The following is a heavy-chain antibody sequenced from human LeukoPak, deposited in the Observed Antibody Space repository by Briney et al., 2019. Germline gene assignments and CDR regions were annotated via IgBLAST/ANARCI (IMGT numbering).Heavy chain of an antibody. V-gene: IGHV3-30*02. CDR3: AKSEGSSSWIYFGY. Sequence: GGSLRLSCAASGFTFSNYGMSWVRQAPGKGLEWVAFTRYDGSNKYYADSVKGRFTISRDNSKNTLYLQMNSLRAEDTAVYYCAKSEGSSSWIYFGYWGQGTLVTVSS. CDR1: GFTFSNYG. CDR2: TRYDGSNK. J-gene: IGHJ4*02. D-gene: IGHD6-13*01.